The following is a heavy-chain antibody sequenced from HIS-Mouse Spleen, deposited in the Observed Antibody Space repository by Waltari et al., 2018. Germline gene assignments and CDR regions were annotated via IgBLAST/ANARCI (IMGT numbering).Heavy chain of an antibody. V-gene: IGHV4-39*07. Sequence: QLQLQESGPGLVKPSETLSLTCTVSGGSISSSSYYWGWIRQPPGKGLEWIGGIYYSGSTYYNPSLKSRVTISVETSKNQFSRKLSAVTAADTAVYYCAREIPYSSSWYDWYFDLWGRGTLVTVSS. CDR1: GGSISSSSYY. D-gene: IGHD6-13*01. CDR2: IYYSGST. CDR3: AREIPYSSSWYDWYFDL. J-gene: IGHJ2*01.